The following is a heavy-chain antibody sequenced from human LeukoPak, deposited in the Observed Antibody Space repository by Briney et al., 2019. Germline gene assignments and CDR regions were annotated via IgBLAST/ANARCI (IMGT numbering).Heavy chain of an antibody. V-gene: IGHV3-30*02. J-gene: IGHJ3*02. CDR2: IRYDGSNK. Sequence: GGSLRLSCAASGFTFSSYGMHWVRQAPGKGLEWVAFIRYDGSNKYYADSVKGRFTISRDNSKNTLYLQMNSLRAEDTAVYYCAKDQRAFDAFDIWAKGQWSPSLQ. CDR3: AKDQRAFDAFDI. CDR1: GFTFSSYG.